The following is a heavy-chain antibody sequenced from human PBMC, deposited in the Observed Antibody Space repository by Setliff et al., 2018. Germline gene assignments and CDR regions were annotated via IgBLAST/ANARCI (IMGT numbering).Heavy chain of an antibody. CDR3: ARWVFGSGWFLDY. CDR2: IRSRPDNYAT. J-gene: IGHJ4*02. V-gene: IGHV3-73*01. D-gene: IGHD6-19*01. CDR1: GFTFSGSA. Sequence: GSLRLSCVASGFTFSGSAMHWVRQASGKGLEWVGRIRSRPDNYATLYAASVKGRFTISRDDSKNTAYLQMNSLKTEDTAVYYCARWVFGSGWFLDYWGQGTLVTVSS.